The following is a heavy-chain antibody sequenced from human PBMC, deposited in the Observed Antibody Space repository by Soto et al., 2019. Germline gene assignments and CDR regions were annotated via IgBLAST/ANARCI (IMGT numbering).Heavy chain of an antibody. Sequence: PSETLSLTCTVSGGSISSYYWSWIRQPPGKGLEWIGYIYYSESTNYNPSLKSRVTISVDTSKNQFSLKLSSVTAADTAVYYCASLTLWYSSSWAAWFDPWGQGTLVTVSS. CDR3: ASLTLWYSSSWAAWFDP. V-gene: IGHV4-59*08. D-gene: IGHD6-13*01. CDR2: IYYSEST. J-gene: IGHJ5*02. CDR1: GGSISSYY.